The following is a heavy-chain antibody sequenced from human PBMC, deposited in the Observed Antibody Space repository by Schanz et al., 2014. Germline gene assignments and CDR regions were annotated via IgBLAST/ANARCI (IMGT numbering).Heavy chain of an antibody. J-gene: IGHJ2*01. D-gene: IGHD1-1*01. V-gene: IGHV1-2*02. CDR2: TNPNGGA. CDR3: ARDVGRPGHFWYFDL. Sequence: QGHLVQSGAEVKEPGASVQVSCKASGYVFTAYYMHWVRQAPGQGLEWMGVTNPNGGAEFAQKFQGRISMTRDTSTPTFYMDLSSLTSDDTAVYFCARDVGRPGHFWYFDLWGRGTLVTVSS. CDR1: GYVFTAYY.